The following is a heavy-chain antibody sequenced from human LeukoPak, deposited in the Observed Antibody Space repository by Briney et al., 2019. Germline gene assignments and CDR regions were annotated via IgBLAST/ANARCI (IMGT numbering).Heavy chain of an antibody. CDR1: GFTFSSYW. D-gene: IGHD2-15*01. CDR2: IKQDGSER. V-gene: IGHV3-7*01. J-gene: IGHJ4*02. CDR3: ARDHVGGPADY. Sequence: GGSLRLSYAASGFTFSSYWMSWVRQAPGKGREGVANIKQDGSERYYVDSVKGRFTISRDNAKNSLYLQMNSLRAEDTAVYYCARDHVGGPADYWGQGTLVTVSS.